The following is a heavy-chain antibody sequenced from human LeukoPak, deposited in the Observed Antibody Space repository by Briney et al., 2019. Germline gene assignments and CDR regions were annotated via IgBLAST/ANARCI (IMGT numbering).Heavy chain of an antibody. V-gene: IGHV4-34*01. CDR2: INHSGST. J-gene: IGHJ4*02. CDR1: GGSLSGYY. CDR3: ATGVAQWLMPLFGY. Sequence: SETLSLTCAVYGGSLSGYYWSWIRQPPGKGLEWIGEINHSGSTNYNPSLKSRVTISVDASKNQFSLKLSSVTAADTAVYYCATGVAQWLMPLFGYWGQGTLATVSS. D-gene: IGHD6-19*01.